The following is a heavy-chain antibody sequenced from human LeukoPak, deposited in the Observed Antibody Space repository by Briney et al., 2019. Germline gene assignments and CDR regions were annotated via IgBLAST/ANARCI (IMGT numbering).Heavy chain of an antibody. CDR1: GGSVSSGSYY. D-gene: IGHD2-2*01. Sequence: SETLSLTCTVSGGSVSSGSYYWSWIRQPPGKGLEWIGYIYYSGSTYYNPSLKSRVTISVDTSKNQFSLKLSSVTAADTAVYYCARVRGSSTSCLFDYWGQGTLVTVSS. V-gene: IGHV4-31*03. CDR3: ARVRGSSTSCLFDY. CDR2: IYYSGST. J-gene: IGHJ4*02.